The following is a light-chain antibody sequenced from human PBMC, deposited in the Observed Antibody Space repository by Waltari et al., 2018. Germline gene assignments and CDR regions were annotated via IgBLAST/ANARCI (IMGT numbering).Light chain of an antibody. CDR3: HQSRSLPDT. J-gene: IGKJ2*01. CDR1: QTLSNY. Sequence: DIQMTQSTSSLSASVGDRVTITCRASQTLSNYLNWYQQKPGEAPKLLIHGAFSLQSGVPSRFSGSGSGTDFTLTISSLQPEYFATYYCHQSRSLPDTFGQGTKLEI. CDR2: GAF. V-gene: IGKV1-39*01.